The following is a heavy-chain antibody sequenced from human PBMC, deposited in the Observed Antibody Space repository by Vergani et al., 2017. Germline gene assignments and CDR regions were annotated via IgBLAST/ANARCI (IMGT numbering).Heavy chain of an antibody. D-gene: IGHD2-8*01. CDR3: ARGLWDCTHIRCSPPSY. Sequence: QVQLVESGGGVVQPGTSLRLSCAASGFIFKNHGMQWVRQAPGKGLEWVALIWDHGSKKNYGDSMKGRFTISRDNSKDTLYLEMNSLRAEDTAMYFCARGLWDCTHIRCSPPSYWGQGTQVTVSS. J-gene: IGHJ4*02. CDR1: GFIFKNHG. CDR2: IWDHGSKK. V-gene: IGHV3-33*01.